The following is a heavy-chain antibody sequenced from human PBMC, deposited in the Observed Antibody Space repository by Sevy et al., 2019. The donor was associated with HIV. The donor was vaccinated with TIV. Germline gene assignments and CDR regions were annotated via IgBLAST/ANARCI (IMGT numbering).Heavy chain of an antibody. CDR2: ISSSGSTI. Sequence: GGSLRLSCAASGFTFSDYYMSWIRQAPGKGLEWVSYISSSGSTIYYVDSVKGRFTISRDNAKNSLYLQMNSLRAEDTAVYYCARALGGIYDYVWGSYRPSYFDYWGQGTLVTVSS. D-gene: IGHD3-16*02. CDR3: ARALGGIYDYVWGSYRPSYFDY. V-gene: IGHV3-11*01. CDR1: GFTFSDYY. J-gene: IGHJ4*02.